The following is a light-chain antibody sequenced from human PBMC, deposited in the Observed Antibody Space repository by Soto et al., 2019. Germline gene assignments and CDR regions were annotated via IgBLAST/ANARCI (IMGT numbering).Light chain of an antibody. CDR3: QQRYNWPIT. J-gene: IGKJ5*01. CDR1: DSVSFY. V-gene: IGKV3-11*01. Sequence: EVVLTQSPATLSLSPGETATLSCRASDSVSFYIGWYQQKPGQAPRLLIYADSNRATGIPARFSGSGSGTDFTLTISSLEPEDFSVYYCQQRYNWPITFGQGTRLEIK. CDR2: ADS.